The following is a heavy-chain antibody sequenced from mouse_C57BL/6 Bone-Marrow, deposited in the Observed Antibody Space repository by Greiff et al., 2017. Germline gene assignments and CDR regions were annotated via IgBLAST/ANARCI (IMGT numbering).Heavy chain of an antibody. J-gene: IGHJ4*01. CDR3: ARSYYSNYVAMDY. Sequence: QVQLKQPGAELVKPVASVKLSCKASGYTFTSYWMHWVKQRPGQGLEWIGMIHPNSGSTNYNEKFKSKATLTVDKSSSTAYMQLSSLTSEDSAVYYCARSYYSNYVAMDYWGQGTSVTVSS. CDR1: GYTFTSYW. CDR2: IHPNSGST. D-gene: IGHD2-5*01. V-gene: IGHV1-64*01.